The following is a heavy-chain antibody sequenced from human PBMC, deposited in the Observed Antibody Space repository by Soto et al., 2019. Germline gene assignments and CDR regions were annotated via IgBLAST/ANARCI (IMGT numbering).Heavy chain of an antibody. V-gene: IGHV3-30*18. CDR1: GFTFSNYV. D-gene: IGHD2-2*01. Sequence: GGSLRLSCAASGFTFSNYVMHWVRQAPGKGLEWVAVISYDGSNKYYVGSVRGRFTISRDNSKNTLFLQMNSLRPEDTAVYYCAKDQYQLIRRCYGLDVWGQGTTVTVSS. CDR3: AKDQYQLIRRCYGLDV. J-gene: IGHJ6*02. CDR2: ISYDGSNK.